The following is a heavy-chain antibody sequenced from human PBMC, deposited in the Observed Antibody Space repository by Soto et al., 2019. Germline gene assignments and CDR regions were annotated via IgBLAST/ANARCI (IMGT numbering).Heavy chain of an antibody. CDR3: ARDGGRHSGGINY. CDR1: GGTFSSYS. J-gene: IGHJ4*02. CDR2: IIPIFGTA. V-gene: IGHV1-69*01. Sequence: QVQLVQSGAEVKKPGSSVKVSCKASGGTFSSYSINWVRQAPGQGLDWMGEIIPIFGTANYAQKFQGRVAITADESTSTAYMELSSLTSEDTAVYYCARDGGRHSGGINYWGQGTLVTVSS. D-gene: IGHD1-26*01.